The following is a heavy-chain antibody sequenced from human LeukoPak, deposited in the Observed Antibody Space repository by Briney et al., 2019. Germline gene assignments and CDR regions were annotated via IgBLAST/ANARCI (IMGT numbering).Heavy chain of an antibody. D-gene: IGHD6-19*01. J-gene: IGHJ5*02. CDR1: GGTFSSYA. CDR3: ATAATIAVAGIWVGVWFDP. CDR2: IIPIFGTA. V-gene: IGHV1-69*06. Sequence: GASVKVSCKASGGTFSSYAISWVRQAPGQGLEWMGGIIPIFGTANYAQKFQGRVTITADKSTSTAYMELSSLRSEDTAVYYCATAATIAVAGIWVGVWFDPWGQGTLVTVSS.